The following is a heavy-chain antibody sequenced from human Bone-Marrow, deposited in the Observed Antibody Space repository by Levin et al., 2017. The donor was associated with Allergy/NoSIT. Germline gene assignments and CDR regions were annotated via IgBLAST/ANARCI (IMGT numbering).Heavy chain of an antibody. CDR1: GDSISSGSYF. V-gene: IGHV4-39*02. D-gene: IGHD3-22*01. CDR3: ASRGPYDRGSYFYTEAYFDH. CDR2: IYYEGST. J-gene: IGHJ4*02. Sequence: SQTLSLTCTVSGDSISSGSYFWGWIRQPPGKGLEWIGTIYYEGSTYYSPSLRSRLTISLDTSRNDFSLKLNSVTAADTAVYFCASRGPYDRGSYFYTEAYFDHWGQGNLVVVAS.